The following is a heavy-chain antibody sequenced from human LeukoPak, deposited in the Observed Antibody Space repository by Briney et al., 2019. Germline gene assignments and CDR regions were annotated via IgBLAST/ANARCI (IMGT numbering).Heavy chain of an antibody. Sequence: GGSLRLSCAASGFTVTRNNMNWVRQAPGKGLEWVSVIDTDDNTYYADSVKGRFTISRDNAKNSLYLQMSSLRAEDTAVYYCARERDRYSSSSKSLDYWGQGTLVTVSS. CDR3: ARERDRYSSSSKSLDY. V-gene: IGHV3-66*01. J-gene: IGHJ4*02. CDR1: GFTVTRNN. CDR2: IDTDDNT. D-gene: IGHD6-6*01.